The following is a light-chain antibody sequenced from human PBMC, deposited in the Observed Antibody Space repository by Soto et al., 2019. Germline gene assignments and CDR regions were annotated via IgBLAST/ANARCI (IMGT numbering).Light chain of an antibody. CDR3: QQSYTTPRT. CDR2: AAS. V-gene: IGKV1-39*01. CDR1: QSIGSY. J-gene: IGKJ2*01. Sequence: DIQMTQSPSSLSASVGDRVTITCRASQSIGSYLNWYQHKPGRAPKVLIFAASTLQSEVPSRFSGSGSGAEFTLTISLLQPEDFATYYCQQSYTTPRTFGQGTRLEIK.